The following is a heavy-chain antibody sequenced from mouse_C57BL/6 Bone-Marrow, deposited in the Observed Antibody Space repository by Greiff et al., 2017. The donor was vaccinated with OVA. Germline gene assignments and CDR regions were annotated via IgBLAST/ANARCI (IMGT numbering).Heavy chain of an antibody. D-gene: IGHD1-1*01. CDR3: ARRGTTVPFAY. J-gene: IGHJ3*01. Sequence: EVKLQQSGGDLVKPGGSLKLSCAASGFTFSSYGMSWVRQTPDKRLEWVATISSGGSYTYYPDSVKGRFTISRDNAKHTLYLQMSSLKSEDTAMYDCARRGTTVPFAYWGQGTLVTVSA. CDR2: ISSGGSYT. CDR1: GFTFSSYG. V-gene: IGHV5-6*02.